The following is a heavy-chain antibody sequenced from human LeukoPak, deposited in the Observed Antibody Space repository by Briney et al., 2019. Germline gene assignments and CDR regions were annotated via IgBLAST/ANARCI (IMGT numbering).Heavy chain of an antibody. CDR3: ARVPKAAADNWFDP. CDR2: IYHSGST. D-gene: IGHD6-13*01. Sequence: PSETLSLTCAVSGGSISSSDWWTWVRQPPGKGLEWIGEIYHSGSTSCNPSLKSRVTISVDKSKNQFSMKLDSVTAADTAVYYCARVPKAAADNWFDPWGQGTLVTVSS. V-gene: IGHV4-4*02. J-gene: IGHJ5*02. CDR1: GGSISSSDW.